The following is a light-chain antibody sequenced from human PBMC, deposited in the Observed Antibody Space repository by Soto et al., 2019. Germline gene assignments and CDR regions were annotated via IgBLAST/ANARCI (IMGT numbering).Light chain of an antibody. CDR3: QQRSNWPRT. CDR2: GAF. J-gene: IGKJ1*01. CDR1: QSVSNNY. Sequence: EIVLTQSPGTLSLSPGERATLSCRASQSVSNNYLAWYQQKPGQAPRLLIYGAFNRATGIPARFSGSGSGTDFTLTISSLEPEDFAVYYCQQRSNWPRTFGQGTK. V-gene: IGKV3-11*01.